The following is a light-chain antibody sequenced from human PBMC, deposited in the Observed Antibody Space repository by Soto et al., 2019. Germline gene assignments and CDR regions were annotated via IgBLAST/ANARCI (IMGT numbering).Light chain of an antibody. CDR2: GAS. Sequence: EIVMTQSPVTLSVSPGERATLSCRASQSVSTNLAWHQQKPGQAPRLLIYGASTRASGIPARFSGSGSGTDFTLTISSLQSEDFATYYCQQYNSYSLFGQGTRLEIK. CDR3: QQYNSYSL. J-gene: IGKJ5*01. V-gene: IGKV3-15*01. CDR1: QSVSTN.